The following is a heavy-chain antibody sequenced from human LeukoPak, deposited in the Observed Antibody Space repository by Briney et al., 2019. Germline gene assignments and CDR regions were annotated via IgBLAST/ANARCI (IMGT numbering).Heavy chain of an antibody. V-gene: IGHV3-33*08. CDR1: GFTFSIYA. CDR2: IWYDGSNK. Sequence: GGSLRLSCAASGFTFSIYAMHWVRQAPGKGLEWVAVIWYDGSNKYHAESVKGRFTISRDNSKNTLYLQMNSLRAEDTAVYYCARESANAFDIWGQGTMVTVSS. J-gene: IGHJ3*02. CDR3: ARESANAFDI.